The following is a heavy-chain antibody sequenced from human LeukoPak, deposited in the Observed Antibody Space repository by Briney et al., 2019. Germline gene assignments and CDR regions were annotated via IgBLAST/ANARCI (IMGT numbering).Heavy chain of an antibody. Sequence: SETLSLTCAGSGYSISSCNWWGWGRPPPGEGLEWIGNNFYSGSTYYNPSLKSRVTMSVDTSKNQFSLQLSTVTAVDTAVYYCATSLRGYYFDYWGQGILVTVSS. J-gene: IGHJ4*02. CDR2: NFYSGST. CDR1: GYSISSCNW. D-gene: IGHD3-16*01. CDR3: ATSLRGYYFDY. V-gene: IGHV4-28*01.